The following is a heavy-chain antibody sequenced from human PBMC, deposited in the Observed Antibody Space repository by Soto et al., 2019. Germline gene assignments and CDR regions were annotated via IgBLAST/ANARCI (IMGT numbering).Heavy chain of an antibody. Sequence: QLQLQESGSGLVKPSQTLSLTCAVSGGSISSGGYSWSWIRQPPGKGLEWIGYIYHSGSTYYNPSRRIRVTISEDRSKNQCSLKLRSVTAADTAVYYCAAGGGLPRYYWGQGTLVTVSS. CDR1: GGSISSGGYS. CDR3: AAGGGLPRYY. J-gene: IGHJ4*02. V-gene: IGHV4-30-2*01. CDR2: IYHSGST. D-gene: IGHD5-12*01.